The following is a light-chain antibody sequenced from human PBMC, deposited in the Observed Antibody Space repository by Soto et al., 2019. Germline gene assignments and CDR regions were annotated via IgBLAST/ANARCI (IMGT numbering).Light chain of an antibody. J-gene: IGKJ1*01. CDR1: RSVNSH. CDR2: GAS. Sequence: EIVMTQSPATLTVSPGARATLSCSAKRSVNSHLAWYQQKPGQAPRLLISGASTRATGIPARFSGSGSGTDFTLTISRLEPEDFAVYYCQQYGASSWTVGQGTKVDIK. V-gene: IGKV3D-15*01. CDR3: QQYGASSWT.